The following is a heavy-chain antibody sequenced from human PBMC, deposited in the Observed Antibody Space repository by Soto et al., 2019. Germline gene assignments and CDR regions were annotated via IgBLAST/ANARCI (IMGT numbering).Heavy chain of an antibody. Sequence: VQLVQSGPELKKPGSSVKVSCKAPGDTFNSYGISWVRQAPVQGLEWMGGIVPMFGTTNLALKFEDRVTITADELTTTVYMEIRGLTSEDTAVYYCARDLADVHLWDAFDVWGHGTRVTVSS. CDR1: GDTFNSYG. D-gene: IGHD6-13*01. CDR2: IVPMFGTT. CDR3: ARDLADVHLWDAFDV. J-gene: IGHJ3*01. V-gene: IGHV1-69*01.